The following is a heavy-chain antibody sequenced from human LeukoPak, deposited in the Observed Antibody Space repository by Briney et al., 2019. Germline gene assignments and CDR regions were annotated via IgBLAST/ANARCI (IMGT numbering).Heavy chain of an antibody. CDR3: ARDSTGWQANAYDV. CDR2: IHQDGVDK. Sequence: GGSLRLSCAASEFRFGSYAMSWVRQAPRKGPEWVANIHQDGVDKDYVDSVAGRFTISRDNAKNSVYLEMNNLRVEDTAVYYCARDSTGWQANAYDVWGQGTMVTVSS. D-gene: IGHD2-8*02. J-gene: IGHJ3*01. V-gene: IGHV3-7*01. CDR1: EFRFGSYA.